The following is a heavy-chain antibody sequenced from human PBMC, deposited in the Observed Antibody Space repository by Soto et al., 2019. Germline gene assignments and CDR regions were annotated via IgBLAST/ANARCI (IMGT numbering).Heavy chain of an antibody. CDR3: ARGDTSSWSYYFDY. CDR2: IHYSGST. CDR1: GGSISGSY. D-gene: IGHD6-13*01. Sequence: PSETLSLTCTVSGGSISGSYWSWIRQPPGKGLEWIGYIHYSGSTNYNSSLKSRVTISVDTSNNQFSLNLSSVTAADTAVYYCARGDTSSWSYYFDYWGQGIPVTVS. J-gene: IGHJ4*02. V-gene: IGHV4-59*01.